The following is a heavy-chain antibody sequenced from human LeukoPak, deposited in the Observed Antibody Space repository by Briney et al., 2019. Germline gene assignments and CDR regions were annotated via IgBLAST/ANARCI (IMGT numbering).Heavy chain of an antibody. D-gene: IGHD6-13*01. CDR1: GFNLIGSA. CDR2: ISGTGSST. CDR3: AKSFYSSSWEMNYFEF. V-gene: IGHV3-23*01. J-gene: IGHJ4*02. Sequence: PGGSLRLSCAASGFNLIGSAMSWVRQAPGEGLEWVSTISGTGSSTFYADHVKGRFTISRDTSKRTLYLQLNSLTVADMAVYFCAKSFYSSSWEMNYFEFWGRGTLVTVSS.